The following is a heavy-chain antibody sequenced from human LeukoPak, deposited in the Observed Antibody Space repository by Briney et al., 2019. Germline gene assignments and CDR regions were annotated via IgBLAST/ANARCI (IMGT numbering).Heavy chain of an antibody. CDR3: ARDEDQDIVVVPAASFDY. J-gene: IGHJ4*02. D-gene: IGHD2-2*01. CDR1: GFTFSTYS. Sequence: PGGSLRLSCAASGFTFSTYSMNWVRQAPGKGLEWVSYIGSSDSTIYYADSVKGRFTISRDNAKNSLYLQMNSLRAEDTAVYYCARDEDQDIVVVPAASFDYWGQGTLVTVSS. V-gene: IGHV3-48*01. CDR2: IGSSDSTI.